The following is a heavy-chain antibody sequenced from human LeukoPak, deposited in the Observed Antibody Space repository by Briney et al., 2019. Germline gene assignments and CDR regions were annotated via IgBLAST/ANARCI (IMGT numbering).Heavy chain of an antibody. V-gene: IGHV4-4*07. CDR3: AISTYYYDNSGYYSTDY. Sequence: SETLSLTCTVSGGSISSYYWSWIRQPAGKGLEWIGRIYTSGSTNYNPSLKSRVTMSVDTSKNQFSLKLSSVTAADTAVYYCAISTYYYDNSGYYSTDYWGQGTLVTVSS. D-gene: IGHD3-22*01. CDR1: GGSISSYY. J-gene: IGHJ4*02. CDR2: IYTSGST.